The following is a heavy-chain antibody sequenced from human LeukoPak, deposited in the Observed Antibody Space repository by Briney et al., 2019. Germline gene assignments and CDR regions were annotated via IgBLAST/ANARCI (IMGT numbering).Heavy chain of an antibody. CDR1: GFTFSSYG. Sequence: GRSLRLSSAASGFTFSSYGMHWVRQAPGKGLEWVALVWYDGSDKFYEDSVKGRFTISRDNSKNTLYLQMNSLRAEDTAVYYCARDRSYGSGNYYPDYWGQGTLVTVSS. CDR3: ARDRSYGSGNYYPDY. D-gene: IGHD3-10*01. V-gene: IGHV3-33*01. CDR2: VWYDGSDK. J-gene: IGHJ4*02.